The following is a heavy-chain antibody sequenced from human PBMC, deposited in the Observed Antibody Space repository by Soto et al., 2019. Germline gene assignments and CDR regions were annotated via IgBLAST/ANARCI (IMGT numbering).Heavy chain of an antibody. D-gene: IGHD1-26*01. J-gene: IGHJ4*02. Sequence: GGSLRLSCAASGFTFSSYSMNWVRQAPGKGLEWVSYISSSSSTIYYADSVKGRFTISRDNARNSLYLQMNSLRAEDTAVYYCARDSRWSYTGTIDYWGQGTLVTVSS. CDR2: ISSSSSTI. CDR1: GFTFSSYS. CDR3: ARDSRWSYTGTIDY. V-gene: IGHV3-48*01.